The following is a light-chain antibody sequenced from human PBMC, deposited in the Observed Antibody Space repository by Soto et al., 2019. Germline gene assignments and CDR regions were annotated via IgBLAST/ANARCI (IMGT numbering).Light chain of an antibody. CDR1: SGSIASNY. CDR2: EDD. CDR3: QSYDNSGQGV. J-gene: IGLJ3*02. Sequence: NFMLTQPHSVSESPGKTVTISCTRSSGSIASNYVQWYQQRPGSSPTTVIYEDDQRPSGVPDRFSGSIDSSSNSASLTISGLKTEDEADYYCQSYDNSGQGVFGGGTKLTVL. V-gene: IGLV6-57*01.